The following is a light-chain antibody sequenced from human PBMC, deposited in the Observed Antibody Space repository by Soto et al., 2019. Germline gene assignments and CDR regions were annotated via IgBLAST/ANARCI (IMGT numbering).Light chain of an antibody. CDR1: SSDVGGYNY. J-gene: IGLJ2*01. CDR3: SSYTSSSTVV. Sequence: QSALTQPASVSGSPGQSITISCPGTSSDVGGYNYVSWYQQHPGKAPKLMIYAVSNRPSGVSTRFSGSKSGNTASLTISGLQAEDEADYYCSSYTSSSTVVFGGGTKLTVL. V-gene: IGLV2-14*01. CDR2: AVS.